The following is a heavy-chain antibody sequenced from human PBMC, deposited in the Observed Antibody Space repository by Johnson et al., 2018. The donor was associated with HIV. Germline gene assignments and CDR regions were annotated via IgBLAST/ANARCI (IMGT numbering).Heavy chain of an antibody. V-gene: IGHV3-30*04. J-gene: IGHJ3*02. CDR3: ARDAGGGGDACDI. CDR2: ISYDGSNK. Sequence: QVQLVESGGGVVQPGRSLRLSCAASGFTFSSYAMHWVRQAPGKGLEWVAVISYDGSNKYYADSVKGRFTISRDNSKNTLYLQMNSLRAEDTAVYYCARDAGGGGDACDIWGQGTMVTVSA. CDR1: GFTFSSYA. D-gene: IGHD2-15*01.